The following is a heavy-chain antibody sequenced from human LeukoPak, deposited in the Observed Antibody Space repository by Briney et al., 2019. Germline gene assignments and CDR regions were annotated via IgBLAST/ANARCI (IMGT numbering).Heavy chain of an antibody. V-gene: IGHV5-51*01. CDR1: GYSFTSYW. CDR3: ARQAGLSPTGDSILFDY. Sequence: GEALKISCKGSGYSFTSYWIGWVRQMSGKGLEWMALIHPGDSDTRYSPSLQTQVTVSADKSISTAYLQWSSLTASDTGVYYCARQAGLSPTGDSILFDYWGQGTLVTASS. D-gene: IGHD7-27*01. CDR2: IHPGDSDT. J-gene: IGHJ4*02.